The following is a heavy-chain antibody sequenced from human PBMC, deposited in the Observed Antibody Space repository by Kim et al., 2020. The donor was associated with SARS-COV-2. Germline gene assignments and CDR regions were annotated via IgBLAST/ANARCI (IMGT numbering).Heavy chain of an antibody. CDR2: FISIFGSA. Sequence: SVKVSCKASGVTFSSYGISWVRQAPGQGPEWMGGFISIFGSANYAQRFRGRVTMTADESTSTAYMEMSSLRSEDTAVYYCAMSQQVGNFYNYAMDVWGQGTTVTVSS. J-gene: IGHJ6*02. CDR1: GVTFSSYG. D-gene: IGHD1-26*01. CDR3: AMSQQVGNFYNYAMDV. V-gene: IGHV1-69*13.